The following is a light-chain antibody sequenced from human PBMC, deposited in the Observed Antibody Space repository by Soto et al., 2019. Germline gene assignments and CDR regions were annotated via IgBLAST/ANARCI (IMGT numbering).Light chain of an antibody. V-gene: IGKV1-5*03. CDR2: QAS. Sequence: DKQMTPSLATLSASLGDRVTITCGASKSISSWLAWYQPKQGKAPKLLIYQASSLESGVPSRFSGSGSGTEFTLTISSLQPDDFETYYCQQYNSYPWTCGQGTKVDIK. CDR3: QQYNSYPWT. CDR1: KSISSW. J-gene: IGKJ1*01.